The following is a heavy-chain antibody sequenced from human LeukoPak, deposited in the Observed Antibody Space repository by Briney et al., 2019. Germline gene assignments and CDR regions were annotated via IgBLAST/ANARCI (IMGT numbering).Heavy chain of an antibody. CDR3: AGDYGSGSYRFDC. CDR1: GGSLSSYS. V-gene: IGHV4-59*01. Sequence: PSETLSLTCTVSGGSLSSYSWSWVRQPPGKGLERIGYIYYSGRTVYNPSLKSRLTMSLDTSKNQFSLKLSSVTTADTAVYYCAGDYGSGSYRFDCWGQGTLVTVSS. CDR2: IYYSGRT. D-gene: IGHD3-10*01. J-gene: IGHJ4*02.